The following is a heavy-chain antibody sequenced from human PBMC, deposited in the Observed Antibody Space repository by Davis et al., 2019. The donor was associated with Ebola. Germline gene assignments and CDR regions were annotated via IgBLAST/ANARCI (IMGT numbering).Heavy chain of an antibody. V-gene: IGHV3-30*14. CDR3: ARGAGTGGDY. J-gene: IGHJ4*02. D-gene: IGHD6-13*01. CDR2: ISYDGSNK. CDR1: GFTFSSYA. Sequence: GGSLRLSCAASGFTFSSYAMHWVRQAPGKGLEWVAVISYDGSNKYYADSVKGRFTISRDNSKNTVYLQMNSLRADDTAVYYCARGAGTGGDYWGQGTLVTASS.